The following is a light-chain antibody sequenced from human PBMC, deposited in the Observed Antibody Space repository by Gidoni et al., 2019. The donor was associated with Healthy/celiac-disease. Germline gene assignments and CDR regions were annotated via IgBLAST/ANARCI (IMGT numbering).Light chain of an antibody. CDR2: KAA. CDR3: QQYNSYSWT. V-gene: IGKV1-5*03. CDR1: QSISSW. Sequence: DIQMTQSPSTLAASVGDRVTITCRASQSISSWLAWYQQKPGKAPKRLSYKAASLESGFPSRFSGSGSGTEFTLTLGSLQPDDFATYYCQQYNSYSWTFGQGTKVEIK. J-gene: IGKJ1*01.